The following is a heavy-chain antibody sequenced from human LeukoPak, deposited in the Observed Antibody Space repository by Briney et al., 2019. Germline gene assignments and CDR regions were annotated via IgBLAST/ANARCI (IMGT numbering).Heavy chain of an antibody. D-gene: IGHD3-22*01. Sequence: GGSLRLSCAASGFTFSSYAMSWVRQAPGKGLEWVSSISCSGGSTYYADSVKGRFTISRDNSKNTLYLQMNSLRAEDTAVYYCAKFQQYYYDSSDYYSDYWGQGTLVTVSS. CDR2: ISCSGGST. V-gene: IGHV3-23*01. J-gene: IGHJ4*02. CDR3: AKFQQYYYDSSDYYSDY. CDR1: GFTFSSYA.